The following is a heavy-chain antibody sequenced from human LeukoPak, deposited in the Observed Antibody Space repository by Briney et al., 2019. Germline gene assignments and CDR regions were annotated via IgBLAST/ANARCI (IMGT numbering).Heavy chain of an antibody. V-gene: IGHV1-46*01. CDR1: GYTFTSYY. CDR2: INPSGGGT. Sequence: ASVKVSCKASGYTFTSYYMHWVRQAPGQGLEWMGIINPSGGGTSYAQKFQGRVTMARDTSTSTVYMELSSLRSEDTAVYYCARTAAAGTLFDYWGQGTLVTVSS. D-gene: IGHD6-13*01. CDR3: ARTAAAGTLFDY. J-gene: IGHJ4*02.